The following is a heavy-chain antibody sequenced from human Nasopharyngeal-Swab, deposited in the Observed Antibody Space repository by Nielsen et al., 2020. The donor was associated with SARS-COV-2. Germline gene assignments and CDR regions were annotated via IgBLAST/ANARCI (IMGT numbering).Heavy chain of an antibody. D-gene: IGHD6-13*01. CDR3: ATIAAAQFNYYGMDV. Sequence: SLKISCAASGFTFDDYAMHWVRQAPGQGLEWVSGISWNSGSIGYADSVKGRFTISRDNAKNSLYLQMNSLRAEDTALYYCATIAAAQFNYYGMDVWGQGTTVTVSS. J-gene: IGHJ6*02. V-gene: IGHV3-9*01. CDR2: ISWNSGSI. CDR1: GFTFDDYA.